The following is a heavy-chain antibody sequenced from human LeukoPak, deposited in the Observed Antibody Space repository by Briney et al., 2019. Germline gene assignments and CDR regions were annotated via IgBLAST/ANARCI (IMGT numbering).Heavy chain of an antibody. CDR1: GGXFSGSY. V-gene: IGHV4-34*01. CDR2: INHSGST. D-gene: IGHD1-14*01. CDR3: ARGPGSTRDY. Sequence: SETLSLTCAVYGGXFSGSYCSWIRQPPGKGLEWIGEINHSGSTNYNPSLKSRVTISVDTSKNQISLKLSSVTAADTAVYYCARGPGSTRDYWGQGTLVTVSS. J-gene: IGHJ4*02.